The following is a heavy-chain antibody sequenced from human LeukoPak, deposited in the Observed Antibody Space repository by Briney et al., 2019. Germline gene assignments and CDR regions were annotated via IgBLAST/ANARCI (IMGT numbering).Heavy chain of an antibody. V-gene: IGHV4-34*01. J-gene: IGHJ4*02. CDR2: INHSGST. D-gene: IGHD5-12*01. CDR1: GGSFSGYY. CDR3: ASSKVATIPRRKFDY. Sequence: SGTLSLTCAVYGGSFSGYYWSWIRQPPGKGLEWIGEINHSGSTNYNPSLKSRVTIPVDTSKNQFSLKLSSVTAADTAVYYCASSKVATIPRRKFDYWGQGTLVTVSS.